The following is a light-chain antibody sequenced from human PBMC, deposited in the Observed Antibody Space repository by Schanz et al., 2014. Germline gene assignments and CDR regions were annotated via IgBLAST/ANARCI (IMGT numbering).Light chain of an antibody. V-gene: IGLV2-14*03. CDR1: ASDIGSYNY. Sequence: QSALTQPASVSGSPGQSITISCTGTASDIGSYNYVSWYQHHPARAPRLLIYDVDNRPSAVSSRFSGSKSGNTASLTISGLQSEDEADYYCCLYAPLFVVFGGGTKLTVL. CDR3: CLYAPLFVV. J-gene: IGLJ3*02. CDR2: DVD.